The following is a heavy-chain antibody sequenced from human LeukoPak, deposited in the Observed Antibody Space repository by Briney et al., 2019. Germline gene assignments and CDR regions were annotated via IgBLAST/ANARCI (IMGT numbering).Heavy chain of an antibody. CDR3: ARFHGDGYNQYYYYYMDV. Sequence: ASVKVSCKASGYTFTGYYMHWVRQAPGQGLEWMGWINPNSGGTNYAQKFQGRVTMTRDTSISTAYMELRSLRSDDTAVYYCARFHGDGYNQYYYYYMDVWGKGTTVTVSS. V-gene: IGHV1-2*02. D-gene: IGHD5-24*01. CDR1: GYTFTGYY. CDR2: INPNSGGT. J-gene: IGHJ6*03.